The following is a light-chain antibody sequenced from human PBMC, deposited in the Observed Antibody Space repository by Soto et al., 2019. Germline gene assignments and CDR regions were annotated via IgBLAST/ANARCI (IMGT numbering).Light chain of an antibody. J-gene: IGKJ5*01. CDR3: QQRSNWPRT. CDR1: QSVSRY. Sequence: FTHSPATQSLSQGERATLSCSAIQSVSRYSVRFQQKPGHAPRLPIYDASNKATGIPAKDSARDSWTSFALTISSLECEDFAIYYCQQRSNWPRTFGQGTRLEIK. CDR2: DAS. V-gene: IGKV3-11*01.